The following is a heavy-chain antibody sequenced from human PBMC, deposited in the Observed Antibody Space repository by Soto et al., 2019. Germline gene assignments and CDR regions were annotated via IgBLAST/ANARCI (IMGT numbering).Heavy chain of an antibody. CDR3: ARHAGDDYGVHFDY. V-gene: IGHV4-59*01. J-gene: IGHJ4*02. CDR1: GGSISSYY. D-gene: IGHD4-17*01. Sequence: PSETLSLTCTVSGGSISSYYWSWIRQPPGKGLEWIGYIYYSGSTNYNPSLKSRVTISVDTSKNQFSLKLSSVTAADTAVYYCARHAGDDYGVHFDYWGQGTLVTVS. CDR2: IYYSGST.